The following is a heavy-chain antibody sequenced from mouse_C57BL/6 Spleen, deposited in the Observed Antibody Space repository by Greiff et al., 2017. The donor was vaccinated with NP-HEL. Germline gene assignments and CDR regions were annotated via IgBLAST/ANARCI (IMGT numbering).Heavy chain of an antibody. CDR2: IDPETGGT. J-gene: IGHJ2*01. D-gene: IGHD2-3*01. CDR3: TNDGYSSYYFDY. V-gene: IGHV1-15*01. Sequence: VQLQQSGAELVRPGASVTLSCKASGYTFTDYEMHWVKQTPVHGLEWIGAIDPETGGTAYNQKFKGKAILTADKSSSTAYMELRSLTSEDSAVYYCTNDGYSSYYFDYWGQGTTLTVSS. CDR1: GYTFTDYE.